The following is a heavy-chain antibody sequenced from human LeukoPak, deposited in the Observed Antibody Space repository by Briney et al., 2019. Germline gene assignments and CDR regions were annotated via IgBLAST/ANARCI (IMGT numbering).Heavy chain of an antibody. V-gene: IGHV3-23*01. CDR3: ARYYYDSSGLNWFDS. J-gene: IGHJ5*01. CDR1: GFTFSSYA. D-gene: IGHD3-22*01. CDR2: ITGSGGST. Sequence: PGGSLRLSCAASGFTFSSYAMSWVRQAPGKGLEWVSAITGSGGSTYYADSVKGRFTISRDNSKNTLYLQMNSLRAEDTAVYYCARYYYDSSGLNWFDSWGQGTLVTVSS.